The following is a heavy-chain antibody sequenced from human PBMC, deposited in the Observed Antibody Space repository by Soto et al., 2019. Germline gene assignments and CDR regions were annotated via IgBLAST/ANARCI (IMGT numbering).Heavy chain of an antibody. CDR2: IYYSGST. V-gene: IGHV4-39*01. CDR1: GGSISSSSYY. D-gene: IGHD6-13*01. CDR3: AYSSSWSAAFDI. J-gene: IGHJ3*02. Sequence: QLQLQESGPGLVKPSETLSLTCTVSGGSISSSSYYWGWIRQPPGKGLEWIGSIYYSGSTYYNPSLKSRVTITVDTSKNQFALKLSSVAAADTAVYYCAYSSSWSAAFDIWGQGTMVTVSS.